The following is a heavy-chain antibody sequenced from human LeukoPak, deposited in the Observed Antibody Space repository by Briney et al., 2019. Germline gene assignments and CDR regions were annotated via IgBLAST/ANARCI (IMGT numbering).Heavy chain of an antibody. CDR1: GFTFSDYY. CDR2: ISSSGSTI. J-gene: IGHJ4*02. Sequence: GGSLRLSCAASGFTFSDYYMSWIRQAPGKGLEWVSYISSSGSTIYYADSVKGRFTISRDSAKNSLYLQMNSLRAEDTAVYYCARDGRTTVVTWANDYWGQGTLVTVSS. V-gene: IGHV3-11*04. D-gene: IGHD4-23*01. CDR3: ARDGRTTVVTWANDY.